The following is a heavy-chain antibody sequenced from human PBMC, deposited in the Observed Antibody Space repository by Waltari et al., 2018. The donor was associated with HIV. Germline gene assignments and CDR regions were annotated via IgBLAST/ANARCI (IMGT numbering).Heavy chain of an antibody. V-gene: IGHV3-74*01. CDR2: IDSDGKII. CDR3: ARAKWLGIYDYVW. Sequence: EVQLVESGGGLVQPGGSMRLSCTPSGFSFSDSWMHWVRQSPGKGLVWLSRIDSDGKIIGYADSVKGRFTISRDNAKNTLYLQLNSLRVEDTAVYFCARAKWLGIYDYVWGGQGTLVTVAS. J-gene: IGHJ4*02. CDR1: GFSFSDSW. D-gene: IGHD3-16*01.